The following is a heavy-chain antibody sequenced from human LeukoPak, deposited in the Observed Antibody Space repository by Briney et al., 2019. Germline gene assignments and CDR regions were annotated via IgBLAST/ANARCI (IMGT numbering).Heavy chain of an antibody. CDR2: INPNSGGT. Sequence: ASVKVSCKASGYTFLGYYMHWVRQAPGQGLEWMGWINPNSGGTNYAQKFQDRVTMTRDTSISTAYMELSRLRSDDTAMYFCARAYTGFEAFDYWGQGTLVTVSS. J-gene: IGHJ4*02. D-gene: IGHD5-12*01. CDR3: ARAYTGFEAFDY. CDR1: GYTFLGYY. V-gene: IGHV1-2*02.